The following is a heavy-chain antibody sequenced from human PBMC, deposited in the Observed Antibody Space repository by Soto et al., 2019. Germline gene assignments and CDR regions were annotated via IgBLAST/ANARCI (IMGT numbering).Heavy chain of an antibody. J-gene: IGHJ5*02. CDR2: IYYSGST. CDR1: GGSISSSSYY. CDR3: ATSNCFDP. Sequence: PSETLSLTCTVSGGSISSSSYYWGWIRQPPGKGLEWIGIIYYSGSTYYNPSLKSRVTISVDTSKNQFSLKLSSVSATDTAVHYCATSNCFDPWGQGTLVTVSS. V-gene: IGHV4-39*01.